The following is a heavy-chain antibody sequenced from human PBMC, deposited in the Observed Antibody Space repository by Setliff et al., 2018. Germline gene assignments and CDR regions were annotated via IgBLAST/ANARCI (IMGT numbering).Heavy chain of an antibody. CDR2: IIHSGST. CDR1: GGSFSGHY. D-gene: IGHD3-3*01. J-gene: IGHJ6*03. V-gene: IGHV4-34*12. CDR3: ARGAQRLEWLQYYYYYYMDV. Sequence: SETLSLTCAVYGGSFSGHYWSWIRQPPGKRLEWIGEIIHSGSTNYNPSLKSRVTISMDTSKNQFSLKLSSVTAADTAVYYCARGAQRLEWLQYYYYYYMDVWGKGTTVTVSS.